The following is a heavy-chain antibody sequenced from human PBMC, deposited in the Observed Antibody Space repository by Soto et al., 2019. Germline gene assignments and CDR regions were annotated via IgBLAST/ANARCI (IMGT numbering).Heavy chain of an antibody. CDR3: SILKIAFYNCFDP. Sequence: ETLSLTCTVSGGSISSSSYYWGWIRQPPGKGLEWIGSIYYSGSTYYNPSLKSRVTISVDTSKNQFSLKLSSVTAADTAVYYCSILKIAFYNCFDPWCPGLLVSVFS. CDR1: GGSISSSSYY. D-gene: IGHD3-3*02. V-gene: IGHV4-39*01. J-gene: IGHJ5*02. CDR2: IYYSGST.